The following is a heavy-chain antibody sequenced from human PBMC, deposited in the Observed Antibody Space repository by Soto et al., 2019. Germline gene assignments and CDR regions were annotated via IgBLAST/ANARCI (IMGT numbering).Heavy chain of an antibody. CDR1: GFTFSSYW. Sequence: EVQLVESGGGLVQPGGSLRLSCAASGFTFSSYWMSWVRQAPGKGLGWVANIKQDGSEKWYVDSVKGRFTISRDNAKTSLYLQMNSLRAEDTAVYYCAREEADSSADLIAPWGQGTLVTVSS. J-gene: IGHJ5*02. V-gene: IGHV3-7*01. D-gene: IGHD6-19*01. CDR3: AREEADSSADLIAP. CDR2: IKQDGSEK.